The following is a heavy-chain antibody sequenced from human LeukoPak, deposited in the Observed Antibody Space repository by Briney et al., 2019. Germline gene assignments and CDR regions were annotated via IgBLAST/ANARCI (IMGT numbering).Heavy chain of an antibody. CDR1: GGSISSSNW. CDR2: IYHSGST. D-gene: IGHD1-20*01. J-gene: IGHJ6*04. Sequence: SETLSLTCAVSGGSISSSNWWSWVRQPPGKGLEWIGEIYHSGSTNYNPSLKSRVTISVDKSKNQFSLKLSSVIAADTAVYYCASGGLTASRYYYYGMDVWGKGTTVTVSS. CDR3: ASGGLTASRYYYYGMDV. V-gene: IGHV4-4*02.